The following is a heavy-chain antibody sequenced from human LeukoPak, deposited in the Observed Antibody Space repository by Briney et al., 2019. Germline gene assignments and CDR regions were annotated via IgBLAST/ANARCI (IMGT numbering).Heavy chain of an antibody. V-gene: IGHV3-7*04. CDR3: ARGNEYSTG. CDR2: IKQDGSEK. Sequence: GGSLRLSCAASGFTFSSYSMNWVRQAPGKGLEWVANIKQDGSEKYYVDSVKGRFTISRDNAKNSLYLQMNSLRAEDTAVYYCARGNEYSTGWGQGTLVTVSS. D-gene: IGHD2-8*02. CDR1: GFTFSSYS. J-gene: IGHJ4*02.